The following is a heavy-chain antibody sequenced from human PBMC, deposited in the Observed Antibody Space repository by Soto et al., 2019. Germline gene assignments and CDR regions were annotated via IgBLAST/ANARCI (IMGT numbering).Heavy chain of an antibody. CDR2: VSGYNGNT. D-gene: IGHD3-16*01. V-gene: IGHV1-18*01. J-gene: IGHJ4*02. Sequence: QLVQSGGEVKKPGASVKVSCKASGYTFTSHGISWVRQAPGQGLEWMGWVSGYNGNTNYAQKFQGRVTMTTDTSTTTAYMELRSLTSDDTAVYYWARDLGAKVYYWGQGTLVTVSS. CDR1: GYTFTSHG. CDR3: ARDLGAKVYY.